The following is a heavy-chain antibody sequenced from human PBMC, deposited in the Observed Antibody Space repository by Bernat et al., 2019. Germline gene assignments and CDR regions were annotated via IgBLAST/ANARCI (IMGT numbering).Heavy chain of an antibody. J-gene: IGHJ4*02. Sequence: EVQLLESGGGLVQPGGSLRLSCAASGFTFSSYAMSWVRQAPGKGLEWVSSIGVSHDTTCYADSVKGRFTISRDNSKNTLYLQMSSVRADDTAVYYCAKGGGDNWNPVDYWGQGTLVTVSS. V-gene: IGHV3-23*01. D-gene: IGHD1-20*01. CDR3: AKGGGDNWNPVDY. CDR2: IGVSHDTT. CDR1: GFTFSSYA.